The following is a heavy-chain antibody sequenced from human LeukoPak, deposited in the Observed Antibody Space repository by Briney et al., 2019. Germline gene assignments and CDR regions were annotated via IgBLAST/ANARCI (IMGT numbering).Heavy chain of an antibody. Sequence: GGSLRLSCADSGFTFTRFWMHWVRQAPGKGLVWVSRINVEGTTTTYADSVEGRFTISRDENALYLQMNPLRVDDTAVYYCTRGGEEPFDYWGQGTLVTVSP. CDR1: GFTFTRFW. D-gene: IGHD3-10*01. CDR2: INVEGTTT. V-gene: IGHV3-74*01. CDR3: TRGGEEPFDY. J-gene: IGHJ4*02.